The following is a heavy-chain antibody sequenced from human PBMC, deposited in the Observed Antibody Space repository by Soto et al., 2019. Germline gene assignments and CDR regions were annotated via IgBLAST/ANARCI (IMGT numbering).Heavy chain of an antibody. CDR3: AIVALYSSGEGNWFDP. J-gene: IGHJ5*02. V-gene: IGHV5-51*01. D-gene: IGHD6-19*01. CDR1: GYSFTSYW. Sequence: PXESLTISCKGSGYSFTSYWIGLVRQMPGKGLEWMGIIYPGDSDTRYSPSFQGQVTISADKSISTAYLQWSSLKASDTAMYYCAIVALYSSGEGNWFDPWGQGTLVTVSS. CDR2: IYPGDSDT.